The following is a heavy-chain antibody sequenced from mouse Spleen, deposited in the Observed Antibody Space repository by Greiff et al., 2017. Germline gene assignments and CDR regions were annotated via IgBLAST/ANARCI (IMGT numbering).Heavy chain of an antibody. CDR1: GYTFTDYY. D-gene: IGHD1-1*02. V-gene: IGHV1-76*01. Sequence: QVQLQQSGAELVRPGASVKLSCKASGYTFTDYYINWVKQRPGQGLEWIARIYPGSGNTYYNEKFKGKATLTAEKSSSTAYMQLSSLTSEDSAVYYCARSYYDGTYYAMDYWGQGTSVTVSS. CDR3: ARSYYDGTYYAMDY. J-gene: IGHJ4*01. CDR2: IYPGSGNT.